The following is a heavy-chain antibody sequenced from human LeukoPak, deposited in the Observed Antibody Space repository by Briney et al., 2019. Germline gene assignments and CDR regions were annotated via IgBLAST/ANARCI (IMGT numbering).Heavy chain of an antibody. D-gene: IGHD3-22*01. CDR1: GYTFSGYY. CDR3: ARGFTHYYDSSGTSDY. V-gene: IGHV1-18*04. CDR2: ISTYNGDT. Sequence: GASVKVSCKASGYTFSGYYMNWVRQAPGQGLEWMGWISTYNGDTNYAQKIQGRVTMTTDTSTSTAYMELRSLRSDDTAVYYCARGFTHYYDSSGTSDYWGQGTLVTVSS. J-gene: IGHJ4*02.